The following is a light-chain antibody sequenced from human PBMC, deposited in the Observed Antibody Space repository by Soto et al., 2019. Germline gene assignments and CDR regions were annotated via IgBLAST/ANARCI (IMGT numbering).Light chain of an antibody. CDR2: EVT. CDR3: SSHTSGSTRV. J-gene: IGLJ1*01. CDR1: SGDVGGYDY. V-gene: IGLV2-14*01. Sequence: QSVLTQPASVSGSPGQSIAISCTGTSGDVGGYDYVSWYQQHPDKAPKLMIYEVTKRPSWVSNRFSGSKSGSTASLTISGLQPEDEADYYCSSHTSGSTRVFGSGT.